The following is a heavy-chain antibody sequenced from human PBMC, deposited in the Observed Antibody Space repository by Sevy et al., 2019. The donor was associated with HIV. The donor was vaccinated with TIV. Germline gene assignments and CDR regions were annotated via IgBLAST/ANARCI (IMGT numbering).Heavy chain of an antibody. V-gene: IGHV3-30-3*01. J-gene: IGHJ4*02. CDR2: ISYDGSNK. CDR1: GFTFSSYA. D-gene: IGHD2-15*01. CDR3: AGSRGVVRAHFDY. Sequence: GGSLRLSCAASGFTFSSYAMHWVRQAPGKGLEWVAVISYDGSNKYYADSVKGRFTISRDNSKNTLYLQMNSLRAEDTAVYYCAGSRGVVRAHFDYWGQGTLVTVSS.